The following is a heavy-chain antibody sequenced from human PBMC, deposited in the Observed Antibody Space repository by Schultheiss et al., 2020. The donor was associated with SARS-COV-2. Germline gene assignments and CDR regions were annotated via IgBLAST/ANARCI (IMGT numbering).Heavy chain of an antibody. CDR3: ARDNSNYYDSSGYPDY. D-gene: IGHD3-22*01. CDR2: INHSGST. CDR1: GGSISSGGYY. Sequence: SETLSLTCTVSGGSISSGGYYWSWIRQHPGKGLEWIGEINHSGSTNYNPSLKSRVTISVDKSKNQFSLKLSSVTAADTAVYYCARDNSNYYDSSGYPDYWGQGTLVTVSS. V-gene: IGHV4-39*07. J-gene: IGHJ4*02.